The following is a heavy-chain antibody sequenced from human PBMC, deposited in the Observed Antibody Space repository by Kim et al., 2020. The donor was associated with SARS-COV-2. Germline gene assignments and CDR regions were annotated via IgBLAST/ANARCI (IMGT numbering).Heavy chain of an antibody. CDR2: ISWDGGST. Sequence: WGSLRLSCAASGFTFDDYTMHWVRQAPGKGLEWVSLISWDGGSTYYADSVKGRFTISRDNSKNSLYLQMNSLRTEDTALYYCAKDGHDFWSGYSGRLFDYWGQGTLVTVSS. D-gene: IGHD3-3*01. V-gene: IGHV3-43*01. CDR3: AKDGHDFWSGYSGRLFDY. J-gene: IGHJ4*02. CDR1: GFTFDDYT.